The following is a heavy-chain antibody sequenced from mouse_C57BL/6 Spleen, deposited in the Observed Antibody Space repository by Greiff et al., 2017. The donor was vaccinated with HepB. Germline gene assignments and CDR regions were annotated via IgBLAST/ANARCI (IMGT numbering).Heavy chain of an antibody. Sequence: VHLVESGPGLVQPSQSLSITCTVSGFSLTSYGVHWVRQSPGKGLEWLGVIWSGGSTDYNAAFISRLSISKDNSKSQVFFKMNSLQADDTAIYYCARRRDYDEGDYYAMDYWGQGTSVTVSS. CDR3: ARRRDYDEGDYYAMDY. D-gene: IGHD2-4*01. V-gene: IGHV2-2*01. CDR2: IWSGGST. CDR1: GFSLTSYG. J-gene: IGHJ4*01.